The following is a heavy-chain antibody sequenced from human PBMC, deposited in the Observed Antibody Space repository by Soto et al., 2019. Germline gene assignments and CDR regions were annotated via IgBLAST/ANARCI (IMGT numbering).Heavy chain of an antibody. CDR3: AAGLSGDKAGDY. Sequence: QVQLVQSGTEVKKPRASMKVSCKAAASYLFSSYGFSWVRQDTGQGLDWMGWISAYNGNAKYGQNFQGRATMTTDSATSTAYMELTSLTSDDKAVYVCAAGLSGDKAGDYWGQGTLITVSS. CDR1: ASYLFSSYG. D-gene: IGHD1-26*01. V-gene: IGHV1-18*01. J-gene: IGHJ4*02. CDR2: ISAYNGNA.